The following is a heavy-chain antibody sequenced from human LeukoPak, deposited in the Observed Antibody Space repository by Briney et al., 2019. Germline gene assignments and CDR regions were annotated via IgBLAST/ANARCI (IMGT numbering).Heavy chain of an antibody. J-gene: IGHJ4*02. Sequence: GRSLRLSCAASGFTFSSYAMHWVRQAPGKGLEWVAVISYDGSNKYYADSVKGRFTISRDNSKNTLYLQMNSLRAEDTAVYYCAKDSYSKGDYWGQGTLVTVSS. CDR2: ISYDGSNK. V-gene: IGHV3-30-3*01. CDR1: GFTFSSYA. CDR3: AKDSYSKGDY. D-gene: IGHD6-13*01.